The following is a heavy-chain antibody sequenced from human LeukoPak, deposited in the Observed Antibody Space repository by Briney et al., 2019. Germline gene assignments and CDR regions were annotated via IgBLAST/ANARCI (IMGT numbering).Heavy chain of an antibody. CDR1: GASISSYY. CDR2: VFYSGSA. D-gene: IGHD6-13*01. J-gene: IGHJ4*02. CDR3: ASRGSSWFDY. V-gene: IGHV4-59*01. Sequence: SETLSLTCTVSGASISSYYWSWIRQPPGKGLEWIGYVFYSGSANYNPSLWSRVTISVDTSKNQVSLNLSSVTAADTAVYYCASRGSSWFDYWGQGTLVTVSS.